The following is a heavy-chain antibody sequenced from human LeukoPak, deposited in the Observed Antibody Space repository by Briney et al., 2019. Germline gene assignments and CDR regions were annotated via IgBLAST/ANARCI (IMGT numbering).Heavy chain of an antibody. CDR2: TYYSGST. J-gene: IGHJ6*02. Sequence: SETLSLTCTVSGGSISSYYWSWIRQPPGKGLEWIGYTYYSGSTNYNPSLKSRVAISVDTSKNQFSLKLSSVTAADTAVYYCARGQISIEAAGTGYYYYGMDVWGQGTTVTVSS. CDR1: GGSISSYY. V-gene: IGHV4-59*01. CDR3: ARGQISIEAAGTGYYYYGMDV. D-gene: IGHD6-13*01.